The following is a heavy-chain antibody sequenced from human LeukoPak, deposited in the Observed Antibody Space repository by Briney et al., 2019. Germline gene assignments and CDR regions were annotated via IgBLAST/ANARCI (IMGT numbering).Heavy chain of an antibody. D-gene: IGHD2-2*01. CDR3: ARDRVVVVPAAIWFDP. V-gene: IGHV3-21*01. J-gene: IGHJ5*02. Sequence: GGSLRLSCAASGFTFSSYSMNWVRQAPGKGLEWVSSISSSSSYIYYADSVKGRFTISRDNAKNSLYLQMNGLRAEDTAVYYCARDRVVVVPAAIWFDPWGQGTLVTVSS. CDR2: ISSSSSYI. CDR1: GFTFSSYS.